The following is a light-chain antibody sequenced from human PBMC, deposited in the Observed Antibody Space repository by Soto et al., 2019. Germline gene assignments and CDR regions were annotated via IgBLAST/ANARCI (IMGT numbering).Light chain of an antibody. CDR2: AAS. Sequence: IQLTQSPSSLSASIGDRVTITCRASQDINRTVAWYRQTPGKAPELLIFAASILQSGVPSRFSGSGSGTEFTLTISGLQPEDFATYYCQQFNSYPPAFTFGPGTKV. CDR1: QDINRT. CDR3: QQFNSYPPAFT. J-gene: IGKJ3*01. V-gene: IGKV1-9*01.